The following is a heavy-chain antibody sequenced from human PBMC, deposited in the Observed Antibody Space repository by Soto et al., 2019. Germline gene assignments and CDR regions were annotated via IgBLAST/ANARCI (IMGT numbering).Heavy chain of an antibody. CDR2: IYWNDDK. V-gene: IGHV2-5*01. CDR1: GFSLSTSGVG. Sequence: QITLKESGPTLVKPTQTLTLTCTFSGFSLSTSGVGVGWIRQPPGKALEWLALIYWNDDKRYSPSLKSRLTNPKETSKNQVVPKNNNLGPLETTPKFLANRLSPSGWYFDYWGQGTLVTVSS. D-gene: IGHD6-19*01. CDR3: ANRLSPSGWYFDY. J-gene: IGHJ4*02.